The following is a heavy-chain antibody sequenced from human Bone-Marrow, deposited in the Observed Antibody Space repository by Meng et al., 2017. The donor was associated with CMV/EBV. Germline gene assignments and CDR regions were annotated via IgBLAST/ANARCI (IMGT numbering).Heavy chain of an antibody. D-gene: IGHD1-14*01. CDR1: EGTFSSYA. CDR3: ARGSRYNWNHGWFDP. V-gene: IGHV1-69*05. J-gene: IGHJ5*02. Sequence: SEGTFSSYAISWVRQAPGQGLEWMGGIIPIFGTANYAQKFQGRVTITTDESTSTAYMELSSLRSEDTAVYYCARGSRYNWNHGWFDPWGQGTLVTVSS. CDR2: IIPIFGTA.